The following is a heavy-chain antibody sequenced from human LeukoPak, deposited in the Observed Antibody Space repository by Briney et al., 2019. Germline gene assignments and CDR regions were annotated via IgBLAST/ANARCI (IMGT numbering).Heavy chain of an antibody. D-gene: IGHD5-12*01. V-gene: IGHV1-2*02. CDR2: INPNSGGT. CDR3: ARARRYSGYFHDY. CDR1: GYTFTGYY. J-gene: IGHJ4*02. Sequence: ASVKVSCKASGYTFTGYYMHWVRQAPGQGLEWMGWINPNSGGTNYAQKFQGRVTMTRDTSISTAYMELSRLRSDDTAMYYCARARRYSGYFHDYWGQGTLVTVSS.